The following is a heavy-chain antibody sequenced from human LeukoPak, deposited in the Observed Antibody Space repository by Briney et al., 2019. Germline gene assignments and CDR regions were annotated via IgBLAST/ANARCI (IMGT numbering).Heavy chain of an antibody. J-gene: IGHJ5*02. Sequence: PGGSLRLSCAASGFTFSSYSMNWVRQAPGKGLEWVSSIGSSSSYIYYADSVKGRFTISGDNAKNSLYLQMNSLRAEDTAVYYCARAPRTLRYFDWSPPNWFDPWGQGTLVTVSS. D-gene: IGHD3-9*01. CDR1: GFTFSSYS. V-gene: IGHV3-21*01. CDR2: IGSSSSYI. CDR3: ARAPRTLRYFDWSPPNWFDP.